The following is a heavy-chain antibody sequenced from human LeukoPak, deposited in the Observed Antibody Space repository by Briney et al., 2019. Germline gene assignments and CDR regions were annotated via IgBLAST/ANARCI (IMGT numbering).Heavy chain of an antibody. J-gene: IGHJ3*02. Sequence: GGSLRLSCAASGFTFSSYWMTWVRQAPGKGLEWVANIKQDGSEKYYVDSVKGRFTISRDNAKNSLYLQMSSLRAEDTAVYYCARDIQRTIPRDDAFDIWGQGTMVTVSS. V-gene: IGHV3-7*04. CDR2: IKQDGSEK. CDR3: ARDIQRTIPRDDAFDI. CDR1: GFTFSSYW. D-gene: IGHD2-2*02.